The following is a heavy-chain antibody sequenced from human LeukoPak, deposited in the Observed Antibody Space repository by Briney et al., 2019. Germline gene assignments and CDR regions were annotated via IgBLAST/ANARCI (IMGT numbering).Heavy chain of an antibody. CDR2: ISYDGSNK. CDR3: AREERPGVTAIRAFDI. CDR1: GFTFSSYA. V-gene: IGHV3-30*04. Sequence: PGGSLRLSCAASGFTFSSYAMHWVRQAPGKWLEWVAVISYDGSNKYYADSVKGRFTISRDNSKNTLYLQMNSLRAEDTAVYYCAREERPGVTAIRAFDIWGQGTMVTVSS. J-gene: IGHJ3*02. D-gene: IGHD2-21*02.